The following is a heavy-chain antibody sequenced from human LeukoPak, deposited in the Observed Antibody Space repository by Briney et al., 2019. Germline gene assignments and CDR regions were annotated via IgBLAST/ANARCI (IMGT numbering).Heavy chain of an antibody. CDR1: GLTFSSYA. Sequence: PGRSLRLSYAASGLTFSSYAMHWVRQAPGKGLEWVAVISYDGSNKYYADSVKGRFTISRDNSKNTLYLQMNSLRAEDTAVYYCARDRYGMDVWGKGTTVTVSS. CDR2: ISYDGSNK. CDR3: ARDRYGMDV. J-gene: IGHJ6*04. V-gene: IGHV3-30*04.